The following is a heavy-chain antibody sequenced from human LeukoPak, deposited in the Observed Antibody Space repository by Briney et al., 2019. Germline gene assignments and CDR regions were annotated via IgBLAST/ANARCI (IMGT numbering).Heavy chain of an antibody. D-gene: IGHD6-13*01. CDR2: IYNRGTT. J-gene: IGHJ4*02. CDR1: GGSISSSY. V-gene: IGHV4-59*01. Sequence: KPSETLSLTCSVSGGSISSSYCSWIRQPPGKGLEWIGYIYNRGTTNYTPSLKSRVTISLDTSKNQFSLKLSSVTAADTAVYYCARGVYIAAAQYGYWGQGTLVTVSS. CDR3: ARGVYIAAAQYGY.